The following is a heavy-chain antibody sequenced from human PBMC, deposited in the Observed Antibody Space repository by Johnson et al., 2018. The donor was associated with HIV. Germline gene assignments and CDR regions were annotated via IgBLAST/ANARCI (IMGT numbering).Heavy chain of an antibody. V-gene: IGHV3-30*14. CDR3: ARDRALRGYYDSSGYTWADAFDI. J-gene: IGHJ3*02. D-gene: IGHD3-22*01. CDR2: LSYDGSNQ. Sequence: QVQLVESGGGVVQPGRSLRLSCAASGFTFSSYAMHWVRQAPGKGLEWVAVLSYDGSNQYYADSVKGRFTISRDNSKNTLYLQMGSLRAEDMAVYYCARDRALRGYYDSSGYTWADAFDIWGQGTMVTVSS. CDR1: GFTFSSYA.